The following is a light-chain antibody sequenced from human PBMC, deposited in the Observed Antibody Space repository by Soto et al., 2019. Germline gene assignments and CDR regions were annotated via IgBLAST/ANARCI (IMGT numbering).Light chain of an antibody. CDR2: DAS. V-gene: IGKV1-33*01. J-gene: IGKJ5*01. Sequence: IQITQSPSSPSASVGDSVTITCQASQDIDNYLNWYQQKTGKAPNILIYDASNLETGVPSRFSGGGSGTDFTFTITSLQPEDIATYYCQHYDHVQVTFGQGTRLEIK. CDR3: QHYDHVQVT. CDR1: QDIDNY.